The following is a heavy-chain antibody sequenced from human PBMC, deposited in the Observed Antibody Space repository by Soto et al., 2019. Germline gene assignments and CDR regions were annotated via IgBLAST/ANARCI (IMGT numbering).Heavy chain of an antibody. J-gene: IGHJ4*02. CDR2: IYYSGST. D-gene: IGHD2-15*01. CDR1: GGSISSGGYY. V-gene: IGHV4-31*03. Sequence: TSETLSLPFTGSGGSISSGGYYWSWIRQHPGKGLEWIGYIYYSGSTYYNPSLKSRVTISVDTSKNQFSLKLSSVTAADTAVYYCARSYCSGGSCSLYSSHYCCQGILVSLS. CDR3: ARSYCSGGSCSLYSSHY.